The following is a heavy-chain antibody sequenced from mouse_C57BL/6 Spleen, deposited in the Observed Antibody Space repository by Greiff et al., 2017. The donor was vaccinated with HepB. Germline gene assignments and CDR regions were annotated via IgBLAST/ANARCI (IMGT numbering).Heavy chain of an antibody. CDR1: GYAFSSYW. CDR2: IYPGDGDT. V-gene: IGHV1-80*01. J-gene: IGHJ3*01. CDR3: ARSDGTPWFAY. D-gene: IGHD2-1*01. Sequence: VQLVESGAELVKPGASVKISCKASGYAFSSYWMNWVKQRPGKGLEWIGQIYPGDGDTNYNGKFKGKATLTADKSSSTAYMQLSSLTSEDSAVYFCARSDGTPWFAYWGQGTLVTVSA.